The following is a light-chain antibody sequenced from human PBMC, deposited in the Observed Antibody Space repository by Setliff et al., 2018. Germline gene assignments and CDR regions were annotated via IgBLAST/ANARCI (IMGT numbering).Light chain of an antibody. Sequence: SALAQPASVAGSPGQSITISCTGTSSDVGGFDLVSWYQQHPGKVPKLIIYDVTKRPSGVSHRFSASKSGNTASLTISGLQAEDEADYYCCSYAGNTIVIFGGGTKVTV. J-gene: IGLJ2*01. CDR1: SSDVGGFDL. V-gene: IGLV2-23*02. CDR2: DVT. CDR3: CSYAGNTIVI.